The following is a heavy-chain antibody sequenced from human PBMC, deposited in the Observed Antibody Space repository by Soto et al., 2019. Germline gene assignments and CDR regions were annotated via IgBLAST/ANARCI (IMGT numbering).Heavy chain of an antibody. J-gene: IGHJ3*02. D-gene: IGHD2-21*01. CDR1: GYTFTGYY. CDR3: ARALVNVVGAFDI. CDR2: INLNSGGT. Sequence: GASVKVSCKASGYTFTGYYMHWVRQAPGQGLEWMGWINLNSGGTNYAQKFQGRVTMTRDTSISTAYMELSRLRSDDTAVYYCARALVNVVGAFDIWGQGTMVTVSS. V-gene: IGHV1-2*02.